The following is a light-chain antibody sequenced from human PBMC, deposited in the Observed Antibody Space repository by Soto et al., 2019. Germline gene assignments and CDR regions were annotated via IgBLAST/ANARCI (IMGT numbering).Light chain of an antibody. CDR3: QQYNNGIT. CDR1: QSVSSN. V-gene: IGKV3-15*01. CDR2: GAS. J-gene: IGKJ5*01. Sequence: EIVMTQSPATLSVSPGERATLSCRASQSVSSNLARYQQKPGQAHRLLIYGASTRATGIPGRFSGSESGTEFTRTISSLQSEDFAVYYCQQYNNGITFGQGTRLEIK.